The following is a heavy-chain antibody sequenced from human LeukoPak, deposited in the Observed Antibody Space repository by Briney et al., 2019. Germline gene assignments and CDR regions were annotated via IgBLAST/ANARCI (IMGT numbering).Heavy chain of an antibody. D-gene: IGHD4/OR15-4a*01. CDR2: ISSSSSTI. Sequence: PGGSPRLSWAASGFTFSSYAMSWVRQAPGKGLEWVSYISSSSSTIYYADSVKGRFTISRDNAKNSLYLQMNSLRAEDTAVYYCARRAGAYSHPYDYWGQGTLVTVSS. J-gene: IGHJ4*02. V-gene: IGHV3-48*01. CDR1: GFTFSSYA. CDR3: ARRAGAYSHPYDY.